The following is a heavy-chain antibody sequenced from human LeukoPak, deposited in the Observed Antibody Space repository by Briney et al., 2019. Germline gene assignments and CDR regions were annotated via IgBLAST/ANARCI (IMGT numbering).Heavy chain of an antibody. Sequence: GGSLRLSCVASGFTFNSYPVHWVRQAPGKGLEYVSGISRNGGSTYYADSVKGRFTISRDNSKNTLYLQMSSLRAEDTAVYYCVKESGFMVAPNSAFDIWGQGTMVTVSS. CDR1: GFTFNSYP. CDR2: ISRNGGST. J-gene: IGHJ3*02. V-gene: IGHV3-64D*06. CDR3: VKESGFMVAPNSAFDI. D-gene: IGHD4/OR15-4a*01.